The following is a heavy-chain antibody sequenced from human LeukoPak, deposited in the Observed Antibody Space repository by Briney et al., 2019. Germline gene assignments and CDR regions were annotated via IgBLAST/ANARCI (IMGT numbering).Heavy chain of an antibody. CDR2: IHYSGSA. Sequence: SETLSLTCAVYGGSFSGYYWTWIRQPQGKGLEWIGEIHYSGSATYNPSLKSRVTMSADTSKNQFSLRLSSVTAADTAVYYCVRGGSKAAATFDFWGQGTLVTVSS. J-gene: IGHJ4*02. D-gene: IGHD2-15*01. CDR3: VRGGSKAAATFDF. CDR1: GGSFSGYY. V-gene: IGHV4-34*01.